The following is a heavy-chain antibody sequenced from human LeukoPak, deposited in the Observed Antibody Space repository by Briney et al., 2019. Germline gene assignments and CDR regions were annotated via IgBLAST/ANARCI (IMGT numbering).Heavy chain of an antibody. V-gene: IGHV1-2*06. Sequence: ASVTVSCKASGYTFTAHFIHWVRQAPGQGLEWMGQINSNNGGEKYAPKFQGRVTVLRDTSINTIYLDLTSLTSDDTAVYYCAREPYSSSSDRHEKAFDYWGQGTLVTVSS. J-gene: IGHJ4*02. CDR3: AREPYSSSSDRHEKAFDY. CDR1: GYTFTAHF. D-gene: IGHD6-6*01. CDR2: INSNNGGE.